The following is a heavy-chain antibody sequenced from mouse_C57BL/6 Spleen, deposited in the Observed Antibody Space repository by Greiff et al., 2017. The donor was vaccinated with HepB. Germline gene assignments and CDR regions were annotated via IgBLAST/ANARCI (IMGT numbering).Heavy chain of an antibody. D-gene: IGHD1-1*01. Sequence: QSGAELVRPGSSVKLSCKASGYTFTSYWMHWVKQRPIQGLEWIGNIDPSDSETHYNQKFKDKATLTVDKSSSTAYMQLSSLTSEDSAVYYCARGYYGSRDYAMDYWGQGTSVTVSS. CDR3: ARGYYGSRDYAMDY. CDR1: GYTFTSYW. J-gene: IGHJ4*01. CDR2: IDPSDSET. V-gene: IGHV1-52*01.